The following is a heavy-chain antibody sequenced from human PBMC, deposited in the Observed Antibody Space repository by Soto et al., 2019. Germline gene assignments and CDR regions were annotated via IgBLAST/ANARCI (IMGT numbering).Heavy chain of an antibody. CDR3: AKSPELVGYSGCFDY. V-gene: IGHV3-23*01. CDR2: ISGSGGST. CDR1: GFTFSSYA. J-gene: IGHJ4*02. D-gene: IGHD6-13*01. Sequence: PGWSLRLSCAASGFTFSSYAMSWVRQAPGKGLEWVSCISGSGGSTYYTDSVKGRFTISRDNSKNTLYLQMNSLRAEDTAVYYCAKSPELVGYSGCFDYWGQGTLGTVSS.